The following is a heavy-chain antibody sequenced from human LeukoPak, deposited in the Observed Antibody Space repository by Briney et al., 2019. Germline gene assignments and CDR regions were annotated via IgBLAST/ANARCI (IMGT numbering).Heavy chain of an antibody. J-gene: IGHJ4*02. CDR2: IYYSGST. Sequence: PSETLSLTCTVSGGSISSYYWSWIRRPPGKGLEWIGYIYYSGSTNYNPSLKSRVTISVDTSKNQFSLKLSSVTAADTAVYYCARGYYDSSGYSLPFDYWGQGTLVTVSS. CDR3: ARGYYDSSGYSLPFDY. V-gene: IGHV4-59*01. D-gene: IGHD3-22*01. CDR1: GGSISSYY.